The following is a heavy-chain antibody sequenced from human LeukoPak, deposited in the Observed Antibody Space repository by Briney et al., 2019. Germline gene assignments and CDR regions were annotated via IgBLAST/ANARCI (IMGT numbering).Heavy chain of an antibody. CDR3: AREKISAVVRSIDY. Sequence: PSETLSLTCAVYGGSFSGYYWRWIRQPPGKGLEWIGEINHSGSTNYNPSLKSRVTISVDTSKNQFSLKLSSVTAADTAVYYRAREKISAVVRSIDYWGQGTLVTVSS. J-gene: IGHJ4*02. CDR2: INHSGST. D-gene: IGHD3-22*01. V-gene: IGHV4-34*01. CDR1: GGSFSGYY.